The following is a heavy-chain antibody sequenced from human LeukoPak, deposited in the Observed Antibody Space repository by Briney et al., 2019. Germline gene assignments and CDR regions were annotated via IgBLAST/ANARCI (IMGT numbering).Heavy chain of an antibody. CDR2: ISAYDGKT. D-gene: IGHD3-3*01. J-gene: IGHJ5*02. Sequence: GASVKVSCKASGYIFTTYGTSWVRQAPGQGLDWMGWISAYDGKTNYAQKFQGRVTMTTDTSTSTAYMELRSLRSDDTAVYYCARDWEWSPQVDWFDPWGQGTLVTVSS. CDR3: ARDWEWSPQVDWFDP. CDR1: GYIFTTYG. V-gene: IGHV1-18*01.